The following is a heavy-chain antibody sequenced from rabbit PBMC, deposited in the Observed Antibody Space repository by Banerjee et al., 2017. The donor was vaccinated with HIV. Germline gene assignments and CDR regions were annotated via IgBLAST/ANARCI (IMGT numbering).Heavy chain of an antibody. Sequence: QQQLEESGGGLVKPGGTLTLTCKASGIDFSSYYYMCWVRQAPGKGLELIACIYTSSGSTWYASWVNGRFTISRSTSLNTVDLKMTSLTAADTATYFCARGYYGNSGYWYYGMDLWGPGTLVTVS. D-gene: IGHD1-1*01. J-gene: IGHJ6*01. CDR3: ARGYYGNSGYWYYGMDL. CDR2: IYTSSGST. CDR1: GIDFSSYYY. V-gene: IGHV1S43*01.